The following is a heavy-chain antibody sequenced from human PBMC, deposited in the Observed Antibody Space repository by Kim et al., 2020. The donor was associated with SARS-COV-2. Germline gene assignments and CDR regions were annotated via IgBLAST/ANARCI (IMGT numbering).Heavy chain of an antibody. V-gene: IGHV3-21*04. D-gene: IGHD3-10*01. CDR1: GFTFSSYS. CDR2: ISSSSSYI. CDR3: ARDDGSGSYYDY. J-gene: IGHJ4*02. Sequence: GGSLRLSCAASGFTFSSYSMNWVRQAPGKGLEWVSSISSSSSYIYYADSVKGRFTISRDNAKNSLYLQMNSLRAEDTAVYYCARDDGSGSYYDYWGQGILVTVSP.